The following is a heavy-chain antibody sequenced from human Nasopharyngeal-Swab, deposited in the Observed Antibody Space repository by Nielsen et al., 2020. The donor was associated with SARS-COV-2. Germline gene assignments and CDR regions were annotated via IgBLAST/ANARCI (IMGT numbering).Heavy chain of an antibody. Sequence: GESLKISCAASGFSCSIYAMSWVRQPPGKGLEWVSTISGSATNTYYADSVKGRFTISRDNAKNTLYLQMNSLRAEDTAVYYCARARGDLGYWGQGTLVTVSS. CDR2: ISGSATNT. CDR1: GFSCSIYA. J-gene: IGHJ4*02. V-gene: IGHV3-23*01. D-gene: IGHD5-12*01. CDR3: ARARGDLGY.